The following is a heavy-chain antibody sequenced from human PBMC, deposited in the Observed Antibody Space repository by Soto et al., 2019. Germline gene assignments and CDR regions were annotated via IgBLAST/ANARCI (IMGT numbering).Heavy chain of an antibody. CDR3: ARTMGGIAAAGSDF. CDR2: MNPNTGST. D-gene: IGHD6-13*01. J-gene: IGHJ4*02. Sequence: QVQLVQSGAEVKKPGASVKVSCKASGYTFNTYDIEWVRLATGQGLEWMGSMNPNTGSTDYAQKFQGRVTMTMTTSISTAYLELSSLRSDDTAIYYCARTMGGIAAAGSDFWGQGTLVPVSA. CDR1: GYTFNTYD. V-gene: IGHV1-8*01.